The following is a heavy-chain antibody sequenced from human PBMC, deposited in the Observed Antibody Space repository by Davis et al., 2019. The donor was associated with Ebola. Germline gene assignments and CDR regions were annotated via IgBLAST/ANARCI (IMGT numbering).Heavy chain of an antibody. CDR2: IYHSGST. J-gene: IGHJ5*02. V-gene: IGHV4-4*02. Sequence: SETLSLTCVVSGDSIISSSWWSWARQPPGKGLEWIGEIYHSGSTNYNPSLKSRLTISIDKSKNQFSLKLSSVTAADTAIYFCARLLNGYFSFDPWGQGTLVTVSS. CDR3: ARLLNGYFSFDP. D-gene: IGHD5-24*01. CDR1: GDSIISSSW.